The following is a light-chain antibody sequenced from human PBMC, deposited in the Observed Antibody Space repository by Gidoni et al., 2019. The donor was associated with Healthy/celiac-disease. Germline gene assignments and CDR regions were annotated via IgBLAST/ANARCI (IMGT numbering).Light chain of an antibody. Sequence: EIVMTQSPATLSVSPGERATLSCRASQSVSSNLAWYQQKPGQAPRLLIYGASTRATGIPARFSGSGSGTVFTLTISLLQSEDFAVYYCQQCNNWPLTFGQGTKVEIK. CDR1: QSVSSN. CDR3: QQCNNWPLT. CDR2: GAS. J-gene: IGKJ1*01. V-gene: IGKV3-15*01.